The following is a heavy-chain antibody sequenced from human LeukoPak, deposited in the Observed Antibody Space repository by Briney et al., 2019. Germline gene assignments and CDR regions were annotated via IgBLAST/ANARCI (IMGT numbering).Heavy chain of an antibody. Sequence: SVKVSCKASGGTFSSYAISWVRQAPGQGLEWMGRIIPILGIANYAQKFQGRVTITADKSTSTAYMELCSLRSEDTAVYYCAREIRGVNYYYGMDVWGQGTTVTVSS. D-gene: IGHD3-10*01. CDR2: IIPILGIA. V-gene: IGHV1-69*04. CDR3: AREIRGVNYYYGMDV. CDR1: GGTFSSYA. J-gene: IGHJ6*02.